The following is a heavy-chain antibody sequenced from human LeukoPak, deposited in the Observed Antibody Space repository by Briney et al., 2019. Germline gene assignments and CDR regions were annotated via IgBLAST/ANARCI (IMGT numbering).Heavy chain of an antibody. D-gene: IGHD6-13*01. Sequence: ASVKVSCKASGYTFTSYDINWVRQATGQGLEWMGWMNPNSGNTGYAQKFQGRVTMTRNTSTSTAYMELSSLRSEDTAVYYCARDLGIAAALFDYWGQGTLVTVSS. V-gene: IGHV1-8*01. CDR1: GYTFTSYD. J-gene: IGHJ4*02. CDR2: MNPNSGNT. CDR3: ARDLGIAAALFDY.